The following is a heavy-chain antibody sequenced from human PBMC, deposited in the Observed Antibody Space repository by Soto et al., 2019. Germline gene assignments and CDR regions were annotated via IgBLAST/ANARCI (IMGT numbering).Heavy chain of an antibody. J-gene: IGHJ2*01. Sequence: QVQLVESGGGVVQPGRSLRLSCAASGFTFSFSAMHWVRQASGKGLEWVTFISYDESNRFYADSVRGRFTISRDNSKNMLYFQMTSLRAEDTAVYYCVRDRGYISSSLRYFDLWGRGTLVTVSS. CDR2: ISYDESNR. CDR1: GFTFSFSA. CDR3: VRDRGYISSSLRYFDL. V-gene: IGHV3-30*04. D-gene: IGHD6-6*01.